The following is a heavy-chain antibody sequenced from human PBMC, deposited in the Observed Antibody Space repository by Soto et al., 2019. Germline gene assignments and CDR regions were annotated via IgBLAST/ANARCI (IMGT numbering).Heavy chain of an antibody. J-gene: IGHJ4*02. Sequence: QLQLQESGPGLVKPSETLSLTCAVSGASISGSYYYWAWLRQSPGKGPEWIGRVFYTGFTSYTPSPESRVSVSVDTSKIQFSLNLRAVTAADTAVYYCATSQKGYNWNYFDHWGQGALVSVSS. CDR1: GASISGSYYY. CDR3: ATSQKGYNWNYFDH. D-gene: IGHD1-20*01. CDR2: VFYTGFT. V-gene: IGHV4-39*01.